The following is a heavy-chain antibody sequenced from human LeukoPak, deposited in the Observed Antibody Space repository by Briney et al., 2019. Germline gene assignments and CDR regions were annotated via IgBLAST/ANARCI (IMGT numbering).Heavy chain of an antibody. CDR3: VRLNTYSGPWYGWFDP. Sequence: GASVKVSCKASGYPFKNYGVSWVRQAPGQGLEWVGWISAHNGNKDSAQKFQGRVSMTTDPSTNTAYMELTSLTSDDTAVYFCVRLNTYSGPWYGWFDPWGQGTLVSVSS. V-gene: IGHV1-18*01. CDR1: GYPFKNYG. CDR2: ISAHNGNK. D-gene: IGHD6-13*01. J-gene: IGHJ5*02.